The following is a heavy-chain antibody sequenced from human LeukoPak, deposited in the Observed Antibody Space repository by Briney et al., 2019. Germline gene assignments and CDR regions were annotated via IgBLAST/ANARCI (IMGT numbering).Heavy chain of an antibody. CDR1: GYTFTSYG. CDR2: ISAYNGNT. J-gene: IGHJ1*01. D-gene: IGHD6-19*01. CDR3: ARAVVAGTMGYAEYFQH. Sequence: ASVKVSCKASGYTFTSYGISWVRQAPGQGLEWMGWISAYNGNTNYAQKLQGRVTMTTDTSTSTAYMELRSLRSDDTAVYYCARAVVAGTMGYAEYFQHWGQGTLVTVSS. V-gene: IGHV1-18*01.